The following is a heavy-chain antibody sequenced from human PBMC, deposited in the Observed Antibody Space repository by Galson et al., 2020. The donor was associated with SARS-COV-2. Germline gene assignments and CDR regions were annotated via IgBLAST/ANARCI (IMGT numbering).Heavy chain of an antibody. CDR1: GYSFTSYW. J-gene: IGHJ6*02. Sequence: KIGESLKISCKGSGYSFTSYWIGWVRQMPGKGLEWMGIIYPGDSDTRYSPSFQGQVTISADKSISTAYLQWSSLKASDTAMYYCARYPNWGGYYYGRDVWGQGTTVTVSS. D-gene: IGHD7-27*01. CDR3: ARYPNWGGYYYGRDV. CDR2: IYPGDSDT. V-gene: IGHV5-51*01.